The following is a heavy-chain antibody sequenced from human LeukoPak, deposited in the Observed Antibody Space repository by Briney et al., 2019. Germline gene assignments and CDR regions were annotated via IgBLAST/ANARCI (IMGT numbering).Heavy chain of an antibody. Sequence: GESLKISCKGSGYSFSSYWIGWVRQMPGKGPEWMGIIYPGDSETRYSPSFQGHVTISVDKSIDTAYLHWRSLKASDTAMYYCATTSRYFDHWGQGTLVTVSS. CDR2: IYPGDSET. D-gene: IGHD6-6*01. CDR1: GYSFSSYW. V-gene: IGHV5-51*01. J-gene: IGHJ4*02. CDR3: ATTSRYFDH.